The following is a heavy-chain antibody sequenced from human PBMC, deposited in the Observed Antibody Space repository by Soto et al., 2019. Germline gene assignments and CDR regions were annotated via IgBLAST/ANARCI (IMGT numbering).Heavy chain of an antibody. CDR2: IIPIFGTS. CDR3: ARDYYDSSGYVYFDY. Sequence: SVKVSCKASGGTFSRNAISWVREAPGQGLEWMGGIIPIFGTSNYAQKFQGRVTISADESTSTAYMELSSLRSEDTAIYYCARDYYDSSGYVYFDYWGPGTLVTVSS. CDR1: GGTFSRNA. D-gene: IGHD3-22*01. V-gene: IGHV1-69*13. J-gene: IGHJ4*02.